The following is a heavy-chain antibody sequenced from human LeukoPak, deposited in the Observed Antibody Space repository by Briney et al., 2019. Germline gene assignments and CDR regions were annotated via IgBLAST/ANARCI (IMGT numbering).Heavy chain of an antibody. J-gene: IGHJ4*02. CDR2: ISSSSSTI. Sequence: GGSLRLSCAASGFTFSSYGMNWVRQAPGKGLEWVSYISSSSSTIYYADSVKGRFTISRDNAKNSLYLQMNSLKTEDTAVYYCTTEDDYYGSGSGYWGQGTLVTVSS. D-gene: IGHD3-10*01. CDR1: GFTFSSYG. CDR3: TTEDDYYGSGSGY. V-gene: IGHV3-48*01.